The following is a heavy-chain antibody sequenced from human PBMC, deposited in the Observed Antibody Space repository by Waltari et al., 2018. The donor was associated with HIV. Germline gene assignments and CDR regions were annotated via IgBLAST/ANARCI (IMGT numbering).Heavy chain of an antibody. V-gene: IGHV3-7*03. Sequence: DGQLMESGGGLVQPGGSLSRDCGGTDFRFGSFWMTWVRQAPGKGLEWVANIQPAGNEKYYVDSVKGRFTVSRDNARNSLYLDMDNMRAEDTAMYYCATNGDWSFDVWGQGTKVTVSP. J-gene: IGHJ3*01. D-gene: IGHD3-9*01. CDR1: DFRFGSFW. CDR3: ATNGDWSFDV. CDR2: IQPAGNEK.